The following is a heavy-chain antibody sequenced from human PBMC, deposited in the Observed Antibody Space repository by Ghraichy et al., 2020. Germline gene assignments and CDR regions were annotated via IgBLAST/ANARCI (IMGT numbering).Heavy chain of an antibody. CDR1: GLTFNRYW. D-gene: IGHD5-18*01. CDR2: INHDASEK. Sequence: GESLNISCVASGLTFNRYWMSWVRQAPGKGLEWVGNINHDASEKYYVDSVRGRFTISRDNAEKSLYLQMNSLRAEDTAVYYCAAEDTLMVNDYWGQGTLVSVSS. J-gene: IGHJ4*02. V-gene: IGHV3-7*03. CDR3: AAEDTLMVNDY.